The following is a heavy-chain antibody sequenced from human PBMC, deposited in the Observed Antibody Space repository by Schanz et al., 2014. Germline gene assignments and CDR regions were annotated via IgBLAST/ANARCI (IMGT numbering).Heavy chain of an antibody. J-gene: IGHJ4*02. D-gene: IGHD3-3*01. CDR1: GGDIGNYY. CDR2: MYYSGST. V-gene: IGHV4-59*12. CDR3: ARGVLGSGYRQQYYFDH. Sequence: QVPLQESGPGLVKPSETLSLTCSVSGGDIGNYYWSWIRQPPGKGLEWIGYMYYSGSTNYNPSLNSRVTISVDTSKNQFSLKVTSVTPADTAVYYCARGVLGSGYRQQYYFDHWGQGTLVTVSS.